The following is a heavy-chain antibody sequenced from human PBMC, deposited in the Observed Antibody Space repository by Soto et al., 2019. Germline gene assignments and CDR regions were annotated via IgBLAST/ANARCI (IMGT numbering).Heavy chain of an antibody. Sequence: SATLSLTCTVSGGSVNSSSYYWGWVRQPPGKGLEWIGSVYYSGSTYYNPSLESRVTISVDKSKNQFSLKLMSLSAADTAVYYCGRLEGLATISYYFDYWGQGALVTVSS. J-gene: IGHJ4*02. CDR1: GGSVNSSSYY. CDR2: VYYSGST. V-gene: IGHV4-39*01. D-gene: IGHD3-9*01. CDR3: GRLEGLATISYYFDY.